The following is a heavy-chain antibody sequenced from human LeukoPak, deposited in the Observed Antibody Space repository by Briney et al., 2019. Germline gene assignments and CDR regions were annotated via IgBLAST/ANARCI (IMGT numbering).Heavy chain of an antibody. V-gene: IGHV3-23*01. CDR1: GFTMSSYA. CDR3: AKDRASGNYFDY. CDR2: ISSGGTT. J-gene: IGHJ4*02. D-gene: IGHD1-14*01. Sequence: GGSLRLSCAGSGFTMSSYAMSWVRQAPGKGLEWVSAISSGGTTYYADSVKGRFTVSRDNSKNTLYVQMNSLRAEDTAVYYCAKDRASGNYFDYWGQGTLVTVSS.